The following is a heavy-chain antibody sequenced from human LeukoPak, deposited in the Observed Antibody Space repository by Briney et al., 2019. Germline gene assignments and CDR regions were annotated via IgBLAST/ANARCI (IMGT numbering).Heavy chain of an antibody. CDR1: GYTFTGYY. Sequence: ASVKVSCKASGYTFTGYYMHWVRQAPGQGLEWMGRINPNSGGTNYAQKFQGRVTMTRDTSISTAYMELSRLRSDDTAVYYCARGPLGYCSSTSCYPLYWGKGTLVTVSS. CDR3: ARGPLGYCSSTSCYPLY. J-gene: IGHJ4*02. D-gene: IGHD2-2*01. CDR2: INPNSGGT. V-gene: IGHV1-2*06.